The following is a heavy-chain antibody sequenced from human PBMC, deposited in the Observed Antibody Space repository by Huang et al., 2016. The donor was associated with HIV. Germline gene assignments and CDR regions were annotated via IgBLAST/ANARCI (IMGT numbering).Heavy chain of an antibody. CDR3: ARDRGQQLSPFDS. D-gene: IGHD6-13*01. CDR1: GFSLDSYN. CDR2: ISPGSSFI. J-gene: IGHJ4*02. V-gene: IGHV3-21*01. Sequence: EVQLVESGGGLVKPGGSLRLSCAASGFSLDSYNMYWVRQTTGKGLQWVASISPGSSFIDSADSVKGRFSISRDNSKNSLYLQMNNLRGEDTAVYYCARDRGQQLSPFDSWGQGTLVTVSS.